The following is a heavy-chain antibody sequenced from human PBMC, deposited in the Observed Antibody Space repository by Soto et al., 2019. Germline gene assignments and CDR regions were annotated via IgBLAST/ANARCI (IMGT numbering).Heavy chain of an antibody. CDR1: GFTFDKFG. J-gene: IGHJ4*02. CDR3: AKDGRAGSIVYLSY. Sequence: PGGSLRLSCTASGFTFDKFGMHWVRQAPGKGLQWLTVISSDGTKKYYADSVKGRFSISRDNSKNTLYLQINTLRAEDTAVYYRAKDGRAGSIVYLSYWGQGTLVTVSS. CDR2: ISSDGTKK. V-gene: IGHV3-30*18. D-gene: IGHD2-21*01.